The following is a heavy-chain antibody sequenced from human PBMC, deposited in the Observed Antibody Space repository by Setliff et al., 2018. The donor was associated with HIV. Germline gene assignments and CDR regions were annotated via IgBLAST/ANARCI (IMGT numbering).Heavy chain of an antibody. D-gene: IGHD2-15*01. CDR2: IRNDGNNE. Sequence: GGSLRLSCAASGFTFSNYGLFWVRQAPGKGLEWVAFIRNDGNNEYYGASVKGRFTASRDNPKNTVSLQLNSLRIEDTAVYYCARDFSWATDSWGQGTLVTVSS. CDR3: ARDFSWATDS. CDR1: GFTFSNYG. V-gene: IGHV3-30*02. J-gene: IGHJ4*02.